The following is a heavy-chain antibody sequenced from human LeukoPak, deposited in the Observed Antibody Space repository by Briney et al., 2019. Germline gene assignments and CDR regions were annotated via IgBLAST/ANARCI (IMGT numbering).Heavy chain of an antibody. D-gene: IGHD6-13*01. CDR1: GYTFTSYY. V-gene: IGHV1-46*03. CDR3: TRVGSSCWYGHGLIYYFDY. J-gene: IGHJ4*02. CDR2: INPSGGST. Sequence: GASVKVSCKASGYTFTSYYMHWVRQAPGQGLEWMGIINPSGGSTSYAQKFQGRVTMTRDTSTSTVYMELSSLRSEDTAVYYCTRVGSSCWYGHGLIYYFDYWGQGTLVTVSS.